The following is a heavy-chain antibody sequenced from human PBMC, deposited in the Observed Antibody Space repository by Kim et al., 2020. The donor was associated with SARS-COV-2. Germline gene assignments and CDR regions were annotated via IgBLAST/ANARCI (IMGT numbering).Heavy chain of an antibody. CDR1: GFTFSSYG. CDR2: ISYDGSNK. D-gene: IGHD3-10*01. J-gene: IGHJ4*02. Sequence: GGSLRLSCAASGFTFSSYGMHWVRQAPGKGLEWVAVISYDGSNKYYADSVKGRFTISRDNSKNTLYLQMNSLRAEDTAVYYCAKDGFGELLVDYWGQGTLVTVSS. CDR3: AKDGFGELLVDY. V-gene: IGHV3-30*18.